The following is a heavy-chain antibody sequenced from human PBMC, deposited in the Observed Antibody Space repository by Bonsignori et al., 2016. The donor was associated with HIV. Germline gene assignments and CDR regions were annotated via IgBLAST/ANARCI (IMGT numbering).Heavy chain of an antibody. CDR3: ARDRGLSGTYYPMDAFDI. CDR2: INPNSGGT. J-gene: IGHJ3*02. D-gene: IGHD1-26*01. Sequence: ASVKVSCKASGYTFIDRYMHWVRQAPGQGLEWMGWINPNSGGTNYAQKFQGRVTMTRDTSISTVFMDVSRLRSDDTAVYHCARDRGLSGTYYPMDAFDIWGQGTMVTVSS. CDR1: GYTFIDRY. V-gene: IGHV1-2*02.